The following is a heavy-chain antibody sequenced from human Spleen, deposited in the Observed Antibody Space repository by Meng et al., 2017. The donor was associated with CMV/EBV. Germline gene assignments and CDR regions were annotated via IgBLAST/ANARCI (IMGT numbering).Heavy chain of an antibody. V-gene: IGHV3-7*01. D-gene: IGHD2-2*02. CDR2: IKEDGSER. J-gene: IGHJ6*02. CDR1: GFTFSTYW. Sequence: GGSLRLSCAASGFTFSTYWMSWARQAPGKGLEWVANIKEDGSERYYVDSAKGRFTISRDNAKNSLYLQMNSLRADDTAVYYCARDAVVAPAALRTFYYYGMDVWGQGTTVTVSS. CDR3: ARDAVVAPAALRTFYYYGMDV.